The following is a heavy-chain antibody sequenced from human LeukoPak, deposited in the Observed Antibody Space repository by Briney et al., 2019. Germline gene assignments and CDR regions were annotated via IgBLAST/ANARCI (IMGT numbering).Heavy chain of an antibody. CDR2: INDYTGDT. J-gene: IGHJ6*02. CDR3: ARGRIAKIVVVHSFTYGMDV. CDR1: GGSFTNYF. Sequence: PSETLSLTCTVFGGSFTNYFWTWIRHSAGKGLEWIGAINDYTGDTKYNPSLNSRVSISLEKSKNHLSLELRSVNAADRVVYYGARGRIAKIVVVHSFTYGMDVWGQGTTVTVSS. D-gene: IGHD3-22*01. V-gene: IGHV4-34*01.